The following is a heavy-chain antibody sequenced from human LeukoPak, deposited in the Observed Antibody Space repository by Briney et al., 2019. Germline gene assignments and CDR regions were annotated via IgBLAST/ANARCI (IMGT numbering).Heavy chain of an antibody. J-gene: IGHJ2*01. CDR3: ARVNRDSSGYDNWYFDL. V-gene: IGHV4-61*05. Sequence: PSETLSLTCTVSGGSISSSSYYWGWIRQPPGKGLEWIGYIYYSGSTNYNPSLKSRVTISVDTSKNQFSLKLSSVTAADTAVYYCARVNRDSSGYDNWYFDLWGRGTLVTVSS. CDR1: GGSISSSSYY. CDR2: IYYSGST. D-gene: IGHD3-22*01.